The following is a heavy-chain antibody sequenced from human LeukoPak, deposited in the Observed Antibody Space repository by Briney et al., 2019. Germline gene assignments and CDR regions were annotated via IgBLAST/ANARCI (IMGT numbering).Heavy chain of an antibody. D-gene: IGHD5-18*01. V-gene: IGHV3-48*03. CDR3: AREVNSYDNS. Sequence: PGGSLRLSCAASAFTFSSYEMNWVRRAPGKGLEWVSYISSSGSTIYYADSVKGRFTISRDNAKNSLYLQMNSLRVEDTAVYYCAREVNSYDNSWGQGTLVTVSS. CDR2: ISSSGSTI. CDR1: AFTFSSYE. J-gene: IGHJ4*02.